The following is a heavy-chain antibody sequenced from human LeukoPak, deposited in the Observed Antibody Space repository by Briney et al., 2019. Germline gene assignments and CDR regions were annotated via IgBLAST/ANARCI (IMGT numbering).Heavy chain of an antibody. CDR1: GGSFSGYY. D-gene: IGHD2-2*01. V-gene: IGHV4-34*01. J-gene: IGHJ4*02. Sequence: SETLSLTCAVYGGSFSGYYWSWIRQPPGKGLEWIGEINHSGSINYNPSLKSRVTISVDTSKNQFSLKLSSVTAADTAVYYCAKLAGCSSTSCYSVDYWGQGTLVTVSS. CDR2: INHSGSI. CDR3: AKLAGCSSTSCYSVDY.